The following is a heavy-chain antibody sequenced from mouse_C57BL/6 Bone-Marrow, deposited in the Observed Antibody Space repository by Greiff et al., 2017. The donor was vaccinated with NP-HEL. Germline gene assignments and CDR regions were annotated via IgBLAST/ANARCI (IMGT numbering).Heavy chain of an antibody. CDR1: GYTFTDYN. CDR3: AREYYGSSYWYFDV. V-gene: IGHV1-22*01. D-gene: IGHD1-1*01. J-gene: IGHJ1*03. CDR2: INPNNGGT. Sequence: EVQLQESGPELVKPGASVKMSCKASGYTFTDYNMHWVKQSHGKSLEWIGYINPNNGGTSYNQKFKGKATLTVNKSSSTAYMELRSLTSEDSAVYYCAREYYGSSYWYFDVWGTGTTVTVSS.